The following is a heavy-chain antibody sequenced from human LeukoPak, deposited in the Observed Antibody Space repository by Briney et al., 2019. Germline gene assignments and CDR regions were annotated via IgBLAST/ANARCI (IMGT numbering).Heavy chain of an antibody. V-gene: IGHV3-23*01. CDR2: ISGSGGST. Sequence: SWVRQAPGKGLEWVSAISGSGGSTYYADSVKGRFTISRDNSKNTLYLQMNSLRAEDTAVYYCAKGSSRYFDWLTHFDYWGQGTLVTVSS. D-gene: IGHD3-9*01. J-gene: IGHJ4*02. CDR3: AKGSSRYFDWLTHFDY.